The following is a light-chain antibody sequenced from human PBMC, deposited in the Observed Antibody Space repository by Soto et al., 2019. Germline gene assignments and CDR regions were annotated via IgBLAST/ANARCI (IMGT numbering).Light chain of an antibody. CDR3: QQSYSAPRM. CDR2: AAS. V-gene: IGKV1-39*01. Sequence: DIQMTQSPSSLSASVGDRVTITCRASQRISSYLNWYQQKPGKAPKILIYAASNLQSGVPSRFSGSGSGTDFTLTISSLQPEDFATYYCQQSYSAPRMFGQGTKVEIK. J-gene: IGKJ1*01. CDR1: QRISSY.